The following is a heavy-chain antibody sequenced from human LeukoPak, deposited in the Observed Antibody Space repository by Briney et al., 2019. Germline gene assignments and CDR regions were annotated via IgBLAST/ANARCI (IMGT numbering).Heavy chain of an antibody. CDR3: ARVSWPSSATPGTFNWFDP. D-gene: IGHD6-13*01. CDR2: IFYSGHT. J-gene: IGHJ5*02. Sequence: SRTLSLTCVVSGGTIGIGYRWGLVRQSPEKDLEWIGEIFYSGHTNYNPSLRSRVTISVDRSNNQFSLRLSSVTVADTAVYYCARVSWPSSATPGTFNWFDPWGQGTLVTVSS. CDR1: GGTIGIGYR. V-gene: IGHV4-4*02.